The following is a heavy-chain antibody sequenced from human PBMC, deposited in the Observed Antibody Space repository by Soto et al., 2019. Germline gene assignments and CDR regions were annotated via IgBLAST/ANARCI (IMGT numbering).Heavy chain of an antibody. Sequence: QVQLQESGPGLVKPSETLSLTCSVSGGSIDYYYWSWIRQPPGKGLECIAYVDSSGATNYNPSLKSRATISVDTSKDQFSLKLSSVTAADTAVYYCARDRGPYTGLVDYWGQGTLVTVSS. V-gene: IGHV4-59*01. CDR1: GGSIDYYY. J-gene: IGHJ4*02. CDR2: VDSSGAT. CDR3: ARDRGPYTGLVDY. D-gene: IGHD2-8*02.